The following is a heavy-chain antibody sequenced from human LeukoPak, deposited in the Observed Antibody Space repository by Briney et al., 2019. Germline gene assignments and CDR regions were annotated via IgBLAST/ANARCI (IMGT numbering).Heavy chain of an antibody. CDR1: GFTFSSYA. J-gene: IGHJ4*02. Sequence: GGSLRLSCAASGFTFSSYAMTWVRQAPGQGLEWVSGITSGGGTYYADSVRGRFTISRDNSKNTLYVQMNSLRAEDTALYYCAKSVGSGSYYNNDCWGQGTLVTVSS. CDR3: AKSVGSGSYYNNDC. D-gene: IGHD3-10*01. V-gene: IGHV3-23*01. CDR2: ITSGGGT.